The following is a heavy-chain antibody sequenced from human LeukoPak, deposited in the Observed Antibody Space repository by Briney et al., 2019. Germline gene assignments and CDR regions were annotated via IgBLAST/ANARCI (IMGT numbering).Heavy chain of an antibody. CDR1: GGSISSSSYY. D-gene: IGHD2-2*01. CDR2: IYYSGST. J-gene: IGHJ5*02. V-gene: IGHV4-39*01. CDR3: VRRNSHYCSSTSCYWIWFDP. Sequence: SETLSLTCTVSGGSISSSSYYWGWIRQPPGKGLEWIGSIYYSGSTYYNPSLKSRVTISVDTSKNQFSLKLSSVTAADTAVYYCVRRNSHYCSSTSCYWIWFDPWGQGTLVTVSS.